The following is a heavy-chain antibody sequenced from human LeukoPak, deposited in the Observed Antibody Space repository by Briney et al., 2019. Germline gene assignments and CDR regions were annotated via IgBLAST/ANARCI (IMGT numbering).Heavy chain of an antibody. Sequence: SETLSLTCTVSGYSISSGYYWGWIRQPPGKGLEWIGSIYHSGSTNYNPSLKSRVTISVDTSKNQFSLKLSSVTAADTAVYYCARGRIAGYYTDAFDIWGQGTMVTVSS. D-gene: IGHD3-22*01. CDR2: IYHSGST. V-gene: IGHV4-38-2*02. CDR1: GYSISSGYY. J-gene: IGHJ3*02. CDR3: ARGRIAGYYTDAFDI.